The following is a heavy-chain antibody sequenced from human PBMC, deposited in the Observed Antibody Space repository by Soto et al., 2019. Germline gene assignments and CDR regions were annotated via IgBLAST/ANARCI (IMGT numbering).Heavy chain of an antibody. V-gene: IGHV3-53*01. CDR2: IYSAGNT. Sequence: EVQLVESGGGLIQPGGSLRLSCAASGFTVSSNFMSWDRQAPGTGLEWVSFIYSAGNTYYADSVKGRFTISRDNSKNTLFLQMNSLRAEDTAIYYCSGVYGDYASDAFDIWGQGTMVTVSS. J-gene: IGHJ3*02. CDR1: GFTVSSNF. D-gene: IGHD4-17*01. CDR3: SGVYGDYASDAFDI.